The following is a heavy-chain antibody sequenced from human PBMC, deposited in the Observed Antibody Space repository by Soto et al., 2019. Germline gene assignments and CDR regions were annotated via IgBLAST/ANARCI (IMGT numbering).Heavy chain of an antibody. D-gene: IGHD6-6*01. V-gene: IGHV4-30-4*01. CDR3: ARGPSDGARLDP. CDR1: GGSISSGDYY. J-gene: IGHJ5*02. CDR2: IYYSGST. Sequence: QVQLQESGPGLVKPSQTLSLTCTVSGGSISSGDYYWSWIRQPPGKGLEWIGYIYYSGSTYYNPALKSRVNISVDPSKNQFSLKPSSGTGADTAVYYFARGPSDGARLDPWGPGTLVTVSS.